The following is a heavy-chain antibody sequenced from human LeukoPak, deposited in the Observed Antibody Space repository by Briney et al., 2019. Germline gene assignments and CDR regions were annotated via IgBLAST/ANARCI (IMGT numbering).Heavy chain of an antibody. CDR2: IHYSGST. CDR1: GGSISSYY. D-gene: IGHD5/OR15-5a*01. V-gene: IGHV4-59*12. Sequence: PSETLSLTCTVSGGSISSYYWSWIRQPPGKGLEWIGYIHYSGSTNYNPSLKSRATISVDTSTNQLSLKLSCVPAADPAVSYCAGHLRWWDYWGQGTLVTVSS. J-gene: IGHJ4*02. CDR3: AGHLRWWDY.